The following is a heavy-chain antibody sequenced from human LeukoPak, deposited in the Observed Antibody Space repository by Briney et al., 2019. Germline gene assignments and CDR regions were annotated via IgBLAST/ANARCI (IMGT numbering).Heavy chain of an antibody. CDR3: ARRGIVVVTAIPRGAFDI. V-gene: IGHV4-34*01. CDR2: INHSGST. Sequence: SETLSLTCAVYGGSFSGYYWSWIRQPPGKGLEWIGEINHSGSTNYNPSLKSRVTILVDTSKNQFSLKLSSVTAADTAVYYCARRGIVVVTAIPRGAFDIWGQGTMVTVSS. J-gene: IGHJ3*02. CDR1: GGSFSGYY. D-gene: IGHD2-21*02.